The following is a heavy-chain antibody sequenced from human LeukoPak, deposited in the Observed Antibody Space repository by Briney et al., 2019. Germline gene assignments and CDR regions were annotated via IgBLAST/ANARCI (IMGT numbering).Heavy chain of an antibody. CDR2: ISAYNGNT. CDR3: ARGKVASSKLDY. D-gene: IGHD5-12*01. CDR1: GYTFTSYG. V-gene: IGHV1-18*01. J-gene: IGHJ4*02. Sequence: ASVKVSCKPSGYTFTSYGISWVRQAPGQGLEWMGWISAYNGNTNYAQKLQCRGTMTTDTSTSTAYMELRSLNSEDTDVYYCARGKVASSKLDYWGQGTLVTVSS.